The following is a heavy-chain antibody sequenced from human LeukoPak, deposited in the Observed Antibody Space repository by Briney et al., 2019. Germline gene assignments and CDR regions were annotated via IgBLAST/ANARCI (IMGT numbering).Heavy chain of an antibody. D-gene: IGHD1-7*01. CDR2: IYYSGST. V-gene: IGHV4-59*01. CDR1: GGSISSYY. CDR3: ARDLHSNWNYVSGFDY. J-gene: IGHJ4*02. Sequence: PSETLSLTCTVSGGSISSYYWSWIRQPPGKGLEWIGYIYYSGSTNYNPSLKSRVTISVDTCKNQFSLKLSSVTAADTAVYYCARDLHSNWNYVSGFDYWGQGTLITVSS.